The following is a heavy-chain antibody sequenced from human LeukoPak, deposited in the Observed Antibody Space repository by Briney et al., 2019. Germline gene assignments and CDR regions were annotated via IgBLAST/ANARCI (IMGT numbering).Heavy chain of an antibody. CDR2: IYYSGST. CDR1: GGSISSYY. J-gene: IGHJ6*02. V-gene: IGHV4-59*08. CDR3: ARGRDGYLYYHYYCMDV. Sequence: KPSETLSLTCTVYGGSISSYYWSWIRQPPGKGLEWMGYIYYSGSTNYNPSLKSRVTISVDTSKNQFSLKLSSVTAADTAVYYCARGRDGYLYYHYYCMDVWGQGTTVTVSS. D-gene: IGHD5-24*01.